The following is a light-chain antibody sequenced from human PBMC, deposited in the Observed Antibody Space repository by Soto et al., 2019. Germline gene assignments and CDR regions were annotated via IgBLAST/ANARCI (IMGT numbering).Light chain of an antibody. CDR3: QQSYSTPPS. J-gene: IGKJ4*01. CDR1: QSISSY. Sequence: DIQMTQSPSSLSASVGDRVTITCRASQSISSYLNWYQQKPGKAPKLLIYAASSLQSGVPSRFSGSGSGTDFTLTIXXXXPEDFATYYCQQSYSTPPSFGGGTKVEIK. V-gene: IGKV1-39*01. CDR2: AAS.